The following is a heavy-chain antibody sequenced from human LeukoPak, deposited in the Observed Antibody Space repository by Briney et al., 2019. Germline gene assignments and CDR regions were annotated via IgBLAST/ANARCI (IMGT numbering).Heavy chain of an antibody. J-gene: IGHJ4*02. CDR2: IKQDGSEK. CDR3: ARRYFDY. V-gene: IGHV3-7*01. Sequence: GGTLTLSCAASGFTFSSYWMSWVRQAQGQGLEWVASIKQDGSEKHYVDSVKGRLTISRDNAKNSLYLQMHSLRDEDTGVYYCARRYFDYWGQGTLVTVSS. CDR1: GFTFSSYW.